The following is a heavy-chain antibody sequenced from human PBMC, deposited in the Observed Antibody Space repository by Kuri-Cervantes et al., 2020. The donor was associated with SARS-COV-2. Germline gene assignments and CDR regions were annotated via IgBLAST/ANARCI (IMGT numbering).Heavy chain of an antibody. CDR3: ARAYCSSTSCYEDV. J-gene: IGHJ6*04. Sequence: ASVKVSCKASGYTFTSYGISWVRQAPGQGLEWMGWISAYNGNTNYAQKLQGRVTMTRDTSISTAYMELSRLRSDDTAVYYCARAYCSSTSCYEDVWGKGTTVTVSS. D-gene: IGHD2-2*01. CDR1: GYTFTSYG. V-gene: IGHV1-18*01. CDR2: ISAYNGNT.